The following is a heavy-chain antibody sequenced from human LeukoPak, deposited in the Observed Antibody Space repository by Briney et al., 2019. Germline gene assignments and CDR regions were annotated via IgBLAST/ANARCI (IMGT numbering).Heavy chain of an antibody. V-gene: IGHV1-2*02. Sequence: ASVKVSCKASGYTFTGYYMHWVRQAPGQGLEWMGWINPNSGGTNYAQKFQGRVTMTRDTSISTAYTELSRLRSDDTAVYYCARDGAHYDFWGGYINWFDPWGQGTLVTVSS. CDR2: INPNSGGT. D-gene: IGHD3-3*01. CDR1: GYTFTGYY. CDR3: ARDGAHYDFWGGYINWFDP. J-gene: IGHJ5*02.